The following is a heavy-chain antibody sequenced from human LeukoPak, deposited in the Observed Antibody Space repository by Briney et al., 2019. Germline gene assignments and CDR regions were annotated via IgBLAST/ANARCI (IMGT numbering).Heavy chain of an antibody. CDR1: GGTFSSYA. CDR3: ARGGSYYGDY. CDR2: IIPIFGTA. D-gene: IGHD1-26*01. V-gene: IGHV1-69*05. Sequence: SVKVSCKASGGTFSSYAISWVRQAPGQGLEWMGRIIPIFGTANYAQKFQGRVTMTRDTSTSKVYMELSSLRSEDTAVYYCARGGSYYGDYWGQGTLVTVSS. J-gene: IGHJ4*02.